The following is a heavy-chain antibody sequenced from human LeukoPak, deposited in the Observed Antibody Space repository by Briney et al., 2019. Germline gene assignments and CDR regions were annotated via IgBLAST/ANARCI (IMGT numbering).Heavy chain of an antibody. Sequence: GGSLRLSCAASGFTFSGYWMTWVRQAPGKGLEWVANIKKDESEKYYVDSVKGRFTSSRDNAKNSLYLQMNSLRAEDTAVYYYATYSSLNRREFQYWGQGTLLTVSS. J-gene: IGHJ1*01. D-gene: IGHD3-22*01. CDR3: ATYSSLNRREFQY. CDR2: IKKDESEK. V-gene: IGHV3-7*01. CDR1: GFTFSGYW.